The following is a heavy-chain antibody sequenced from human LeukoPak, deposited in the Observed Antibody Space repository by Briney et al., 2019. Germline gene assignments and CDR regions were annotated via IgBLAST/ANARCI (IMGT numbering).Heavy chain of an antibody. CDR2: IKQDGSEK. V-gene: IGHV3-7*01. CDR1: GFTFSSYW. J-gene: IGHJ4*02. Sequence: GGSLRLSCAASGFTFSSYWMSWVRQAPGKGLEWVANIKQDGSEKYYVDSVKGRFTISRDNAKNSLYLQMNSLRAEDTAVYYCARLRITMVRGVKRFDYWGQGTLVTVSS. CDR3: ARLRITMVRGVKRFDY. D-gene: IGHD3-10*01.